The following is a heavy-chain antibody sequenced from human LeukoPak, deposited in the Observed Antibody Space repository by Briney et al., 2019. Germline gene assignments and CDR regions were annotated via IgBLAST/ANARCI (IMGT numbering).Heavy chain of an antibody. CDR2: IYYSGST. CDR3: ARGGAAAANYYYYMDV. Sequence: SETLSLTCTVSGGSISSGDYYWSWIRQPPGKGLERIGYIYYSGSTYYNPSLKSRVTISVDTSKNQFSLKLSSVTAADTAVYYCARGGAAAANYYYYMDVWGKGTTVTVSS. V-gene: IGHV4-30-4*08. D-gene: IGHD6-13*01. CDR1: GGSISSGDYY. J-gene: IGHJ6*03.